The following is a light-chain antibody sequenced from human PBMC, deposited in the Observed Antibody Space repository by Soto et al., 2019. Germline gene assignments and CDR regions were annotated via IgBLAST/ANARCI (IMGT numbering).Light chain of an antibody. CDR3: LQLNDYPLT. CDR2: DTS. J-gene: IGKJ4*01. V-gene: IGKV1-9*01. Sequence: DVQLTQSPSFLSAYVGDRVTITCRASQGIRNKLAWYQQKPGKAPNLLIYDTSTLLSGVPSRFSGSTSGIEFTLIISSLQPEDSVTYYCLQLNDYPLTFGGGTKVAI. CDR1: QGIRNK.